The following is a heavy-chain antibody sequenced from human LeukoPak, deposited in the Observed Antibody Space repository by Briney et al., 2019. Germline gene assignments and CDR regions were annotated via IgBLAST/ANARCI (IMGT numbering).Heavy chain of an antibody. CDR3: ARLGATTPFDY. Sequence: SETLSLTCTVSGGSISSSSYYWSWIRQPPGKGLEWIGYIYYSGSTYYNPSLKSRVIMSIDTSKNQFSLKLSSVTAADTAVYYCARLGATTPFDYWGQGTLVTVSS. D-gene: IGHD1-26*01. J-gene: IGHJ4*02. CDR2: IYYSGST. V-gene: IGHV4-30-4*01. CDR1: GGSISSSSYY.